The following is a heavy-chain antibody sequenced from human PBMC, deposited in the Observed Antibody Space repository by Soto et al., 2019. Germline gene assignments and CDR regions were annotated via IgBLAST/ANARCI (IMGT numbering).Heavy chain of an antibody. D-gene: IGHD6-6*01. CDR1: GFTFSSYG. CDR3: ARDLGSSGYYYYVMDV. J-gene: IGHJ6*02. Sequence: QVQLVESGGGVVQPGRSLRLSCAASGFTFSSYGMHWVRQAPGKGLEWVAVIWYDGSNKYYADSVKGRFTISRDNSKNTLYLQMSSLRAEDTAVYYCARDLGSSGYYYYVMDVWGQGTTVTVSS. CDR2: IWYDGSNK. V-gene: IGHV3-33*01.